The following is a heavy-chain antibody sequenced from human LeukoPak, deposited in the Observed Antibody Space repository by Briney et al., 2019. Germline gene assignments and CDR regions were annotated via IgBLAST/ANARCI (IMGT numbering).Heavy chain of an antibody. CDR1: GGSISSSSYY. J-gene: IGHJ4*02. CDR2: IYYSGST. Sequence: SETLSLTCTVSGGSISSSSYYWGWIRQPPGKGLEWIGSIYYSGSTYYNPSLKSRVAISVDTSKNQFSLKLSSVTAADTAVYYCARLYSRDRYYFDYWGQGTLVTVSS. D-gene: IGHD1-26*01. V-gene: IGHV4-39*01. CDR3: ARLYSRDRYYFDY.